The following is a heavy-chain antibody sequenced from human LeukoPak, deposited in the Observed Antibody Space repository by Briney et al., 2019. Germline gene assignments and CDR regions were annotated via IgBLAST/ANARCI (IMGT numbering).Heavy chain of an antibody. D-gene: IGHD3-22*01. CDR2: INPSGGST. CDR3: ARGASTYYDSSDYFDY. J-gene: IGHJ4*02. V-gene: IGHV1-46*01. Sequence: GASVKVSCKASGYTFTSYYMHWVRQAPGQGLEWMGIINPSGGSTSYAQKFQGRVTMTRDTSTSTVYMELSSLRSDDTAVYYCARGASTYYDSSDYFDYWGQGTLVTVSS. CDR1: GYTFTSYY.